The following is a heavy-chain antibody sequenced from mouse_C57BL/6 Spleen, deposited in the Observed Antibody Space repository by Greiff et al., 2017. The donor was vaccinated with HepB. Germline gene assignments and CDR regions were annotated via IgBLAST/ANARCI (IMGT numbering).Heavy chain of an antibody. Sequence: EVQLQQSGPELVKPGASVKISCKASGYTFTDYYMNWVKQSHGKSLEWIGDINPNNGGTSYNQKFKGKATLTVDKSSSTAYMELRSLTSEDSAVYYCARMDIYYDYDRAYWGQGTLVTVSA. CDR2: INPNNGGT. CDR1: GYTFTDYY. V-gene: IGHV1-26*01. CDR3: ARMDIYYDYDRAY. J-gene: IGHJ3*01. D-gene: IGHD2-4*01.